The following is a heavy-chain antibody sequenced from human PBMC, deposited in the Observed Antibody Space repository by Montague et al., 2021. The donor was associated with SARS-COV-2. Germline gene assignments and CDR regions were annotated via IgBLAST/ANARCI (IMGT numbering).Heavy chain of an antibody. CDR2: IYSSGST. CDR3: ARDYGDYSYYYGLDV. J-gene: IGHJ6*02. CDR1: GGSIRSGSYY. V-gene: IGHV4-61*02. Sequence: TLSPTRTVSGGSIRSGSYYWSWIRQPAGKGLEWIGRIYSSGSTNYNPSLKSRVTMSVDTSKNQFSLKVSSVTAADTAVYYCARDYGDYSYYYGLDVWGQGTTVTVSS. D-gene: IGHD4-17*01.